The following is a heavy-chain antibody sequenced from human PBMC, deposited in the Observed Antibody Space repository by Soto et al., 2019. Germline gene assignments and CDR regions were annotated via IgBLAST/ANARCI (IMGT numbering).Heavy chain of an antibody. Sequence: ASVKVSCKASGGTFSSYAISWVRQAPGQGLEWMGGIIPIFGTANYAQKFQGRVTITADESTSTAYMELSSLRSEDTAVYYCARDVNGYCSSTSCYTSGMDVWGQGTTVTVS. CDR3: ARDVNGYCSSTSCYTSGMDV. CDR2: IIPIFGTA. D-gene: IGHD2-2*02. J-gene: IGHJ6*02. CDR1: GGTFSSYA. V-gene: IGHV1-69*13.